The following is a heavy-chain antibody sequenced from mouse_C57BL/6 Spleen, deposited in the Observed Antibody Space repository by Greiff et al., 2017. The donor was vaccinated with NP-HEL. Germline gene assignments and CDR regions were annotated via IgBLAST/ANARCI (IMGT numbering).Heavy chain of an antibody. CDR3: SRHEYYYGSSYNFDV. J-gene: IGHJ1*03. D-gene: IGHD1-1*01. V-gene: IGHV5-6*01. CDR1: GFTFSSYG. Sequence: EVQRVESGGDLVKPGGSLKLSCAASGFTFSSYGMSWVRQTPDKRLEWVATISSGGSYTYYPDSVKGRFTISRDNAKNTLYLQMSSLKSEDTAMYYCSRHEYYYGSSYNFDVWGTGTTVTVSS. CDR2: ISSGGSYT.